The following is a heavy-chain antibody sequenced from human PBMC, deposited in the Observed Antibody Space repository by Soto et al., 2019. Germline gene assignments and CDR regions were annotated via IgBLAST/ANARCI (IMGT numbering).Heavy chain of an antibody. J-gene: IGHJ4*02. CDR1: GLTFSGST. CDR3: NRHADRGACSSSSGYDFDF. V-gene: IGHV3-73*01. D-gene: IGHD2-2*01. CDR2: IISKANNYAS. Sequence: EVQLVESGGGLVKPGGSLKLSCAASGLTFSGSTMHWVRQASGKGLEWVCRIISKANNYASDYGASLTGRFTISRDDSKNTAYLLMNSLKLEDTVVDYCNRHADRGACSSSSGYDFDFWGQGTLVSVSS.